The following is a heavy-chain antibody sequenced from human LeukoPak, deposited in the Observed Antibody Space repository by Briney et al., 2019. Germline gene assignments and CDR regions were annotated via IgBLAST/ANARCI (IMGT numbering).Heavy chain of an antibody. CDR3: AKGCCTSASCRFDY. V-gene: IGHV3-23*01. CDR2: ISASGGST. D-gene: IGHD2-2*01. J-gene: IGHJ4*02. Sequence: GGSLRLSCAASGFTFSSYAMSWVRQVPGKGLEWVSAISASGGSTYSADSVKGRFTISRDNSKNTLYLQMNSLRAEDTAISYCAKGCCTSASCRFDYWGQGTLVTVSS. CDR1: GFTFSSYA.